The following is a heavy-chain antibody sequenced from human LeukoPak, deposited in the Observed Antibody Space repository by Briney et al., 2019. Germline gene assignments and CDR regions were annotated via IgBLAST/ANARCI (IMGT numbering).Heavy chain of an antibody. Sequence: ASVKVSCKASGYTFSDYSITWVRQAPGHGLEWMGWISPYNADTNYAQNFQGRVTMTTDRSTRTAYMELRNLTSDDTAVYYCARVTTVTRSPWSWGPKKIGQEVNWFDPWGQGTLITVS. V-gene: IGHV1-18*01. J-gene: IGHJ5*02. CDR3: ARVTTVTRSPWSWGPKKIGQEVNWFDP. CDR1: GYTFSDYS. CDR2: ISPYNADT. D-gene: IGHD4-17*01.